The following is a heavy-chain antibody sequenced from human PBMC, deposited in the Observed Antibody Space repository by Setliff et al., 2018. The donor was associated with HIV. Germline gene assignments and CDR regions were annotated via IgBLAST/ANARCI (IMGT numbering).Heavy chain of an antibody. CDR2: IHHSGTT. V-gene: IGHV4-38-2*01. J-gene: IGHJ4*02. Sequence: SETLSLTCAVSGYSISSGYYWAWIRQSPGKGLDCIGSIHHSGTTYYNPSLKSRVTISVDTTTNQVSLQVNSVTAVDTPVYYCARVPHRVVGTTTLLYHFDYWGLGTLVTVSS. CDR1: GYSISSGYY. D-gene: IGHD1-26*01. CDR3: ARVPHRVVGTTTLLYHFDY.